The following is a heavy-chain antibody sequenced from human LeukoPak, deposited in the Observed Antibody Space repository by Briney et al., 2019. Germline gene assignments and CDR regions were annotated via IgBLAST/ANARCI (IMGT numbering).Heavy chain of an antibody. CDR1: AFTFSNYW. CDR3: ARTSRASPGWRPRLKNAFDL. V-gene: IGHV3-7*03. J-gene: IGHJ3*01. CDR2: INQDGSAK. Sequence: PGGSLRLSCTASAFTFSNYWMSWVRQAPGKGLEWVASINQDGSAKDSVHSVEGRIIISRDNVKNSLYLQMDSLRAEDTAVYYCARTSRASPGWRPRLKNAFDLWGLGTLVTVSS. D-gene: IGHD6-6*01.